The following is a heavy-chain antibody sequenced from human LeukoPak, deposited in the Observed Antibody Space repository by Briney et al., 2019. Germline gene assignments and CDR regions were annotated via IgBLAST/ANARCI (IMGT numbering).Heavy chain of an antibody. Sequence: GESLKISCKGSGYRFTDYWIGWVRQMPGKGLECMGIIYPDDSDIRYSPSFQGQVTISADKSISTAYLQWSSLKASDTAMYYCARLEMATIGYYFDYWGQGTLVTVSS. CDR3: ARLEMATIGYYFDY. CDR1: GYRFTDYW. CDR2: IYPDDSDI. D-gene: IGHD5-24*01. J-gene: IGHJ4*02. V-gene: IGHV5-51*01.